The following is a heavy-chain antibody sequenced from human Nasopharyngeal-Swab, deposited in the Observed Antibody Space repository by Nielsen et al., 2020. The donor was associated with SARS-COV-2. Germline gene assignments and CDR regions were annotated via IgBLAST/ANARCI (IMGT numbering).Heavy chain of an antibody. CDR2: INHSGST. D-gene: IGHD3-22*01. V-gene: IGHV4-34*01. Sequence: WIRQPPGKGLEWIGEINHSGSTNYNPSLKSRVTISVDTSKNQFSLKLSSVTAADTAVYYCARGTVYYYDSSGYYYYYYYGMDGWGQGTTVTV. CDR3: ARGTVYYYDSSGYYYYYYYGMDG. J-gene: IGHJ6*02.